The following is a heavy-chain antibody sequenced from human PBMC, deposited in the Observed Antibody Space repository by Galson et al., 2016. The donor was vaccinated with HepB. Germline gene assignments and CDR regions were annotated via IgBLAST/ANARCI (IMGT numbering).Heavy chain of an antibody. Sequence: SLRLSCAASGFTFSCYWMSWVRQAPGKGLEWVANINPDGSEKNYVDSVKGRFTISRDNAKNSLYLQMNSLRAEDTAVYYCARETGDYYDSRGYYSNNWFDPWGQGTLVTVSS. CDR3: ARETGDYYDSRGYYSNNWFDP. CDR1: GFTFSCYW. CDR2: INPDGSEK. V-gene: IGHV3-7*01. D-gene: IGHD3-22*01. J-gene: IGHJ5*02.